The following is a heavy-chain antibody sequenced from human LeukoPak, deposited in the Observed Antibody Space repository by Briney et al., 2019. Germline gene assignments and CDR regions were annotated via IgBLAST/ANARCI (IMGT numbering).Heavy chain of an antibody. D-gene: IGHD3-22*01. V-gene: IGHV4-59*01. CDR3: ARGNYDSSGYYQNQFDY. J-gene: IGHJ4*02. CDR2: IYYSGST. CDR1: GGSISSYY. Sequence: SETLSLTCTVSGGSISSYYGSWIRQPPGKGLEWIGYIYYSGSTNYNPSLKSRVTISVDTSKNQFALKLSSVTAADTAVYYCARGNYDSSGYYQNQFDYWGQGTLVTVSS.